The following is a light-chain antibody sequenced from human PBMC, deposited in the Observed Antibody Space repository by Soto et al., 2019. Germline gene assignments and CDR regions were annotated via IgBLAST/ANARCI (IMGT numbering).Light chain of an antibody. CDR3: EQYDGLPRT. Sequence: EIVLTQSPGTLSLSPGERATLSCRASQSVKNSYLAWYQQKPGQSPRLVIYGVSNRATGIPNRFSGGGFGTDFTLTISRLEPEDFAVYYCEQYDGLPRTFGQGTTVEIK. CDR1: QSVKNSY. J-gene: IGKJ1*01. CDR2: GVS. V-gene: IGKV3-20*01.